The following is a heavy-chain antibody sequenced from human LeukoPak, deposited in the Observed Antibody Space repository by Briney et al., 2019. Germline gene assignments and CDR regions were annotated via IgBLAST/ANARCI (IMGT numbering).Heavy chain of an antibody. CDR1: GFTFSDYA. J-gene: IGHJ4*02. V-gene: IGHV3-23*05. D-gene: IGHD4-11*01. Sequence: PGGSLRLSCVASGFTFSDYAMNWVRQAPGGGLEWVSTFKTKYNQVYYAESARGRFTITTDNSKNTVYLQMNSLRAEDTALYYCARSVPDYTRFDYWGQGALVTVSS. CDR3: ARSVPDYTRFDY. CDR2: FKTKYNQV.